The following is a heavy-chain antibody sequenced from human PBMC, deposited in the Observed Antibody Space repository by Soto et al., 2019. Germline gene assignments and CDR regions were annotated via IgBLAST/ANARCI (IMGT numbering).Heavy chain of an antibody. CDR1: GGSISSGGYS. CDR2: IYHSGST. J-gene: IGHJ5*02. CDR3: ARASMVRGVDWFDP. V-gene: IGHV4-30-2*01. Sequence: QLQLQESGSGLVKPSQTLSLTCAVSGGSISSGGYSWSWIRQPPGKGLEWIGYIYHSGSTYYNPSLKLRVTIAVDRSKNQFSLKLSSVTAADTAVYYCARASMVRGVDWFDPWGQGTLVTVSS. D-gene: IGHD3-10*01.